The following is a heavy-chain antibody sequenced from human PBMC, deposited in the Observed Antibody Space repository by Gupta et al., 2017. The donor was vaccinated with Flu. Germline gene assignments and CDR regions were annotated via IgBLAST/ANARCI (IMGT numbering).Heavy chain of an antibody. CDR2: ISWNSGSI. J-gene: IGHJ3*02. Sequence: QAPGKGLEGVSGISWNSGSIGYADSVKGRFTISRDNAKNSLYLQMNSLRAEDTALYYCAKDVAAAILGPAGIWGQGTMVTVSS. CDR3: AKDVAAAILGPAGI. D-gene: IGHD2-15*01. V-gene: IGHV3-9*01.